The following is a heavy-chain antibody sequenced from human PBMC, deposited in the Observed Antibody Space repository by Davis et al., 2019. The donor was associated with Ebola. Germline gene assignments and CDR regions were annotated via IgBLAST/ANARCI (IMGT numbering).Heavy chain of an antibody. J-gene: IGHJ6*02. CDR2: IRSKAYGGTT. Sequence: GESLKISCTASGFTFGDYAMSWFRQAPGKGLEWVGFIRSKAYGGTTEYAASVKGRFTISRDDSKSIAYLQMNSLKTEDTAVYYCARRRGYSYGPDYYYYYGMDVWGQGTTVTVSS. V-gene: IGHV3-49*03. D-gene: IGHD5-18*01. CDR3: ARRRGYSYGPDYYYYYGMDV. CDR1: GFTFGDYA.